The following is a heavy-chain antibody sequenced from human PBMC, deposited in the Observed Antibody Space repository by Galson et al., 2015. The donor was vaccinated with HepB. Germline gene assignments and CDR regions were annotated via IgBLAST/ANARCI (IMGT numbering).Heavy chain of an antibody. CDR2: INPSGGST. CDR3: ARATGEDYDSSGYYVYGYYFDY. CDR1: GYTFTSYY. V-gene: IGHV1-46*01. D-gene: IGHD3-22*01. Sequence: SVKVSCKASGYTFTSYYMHWVRQAPGQGLEWMGIINPSGGSTSYAQKFQGRVTMTRDTSTSTVYMELGSLRSEDTAVYYCARATGEDYDSSGYYVYGYYFDYWGQGTLVTVSS. J-gene: IGHJ4*02.